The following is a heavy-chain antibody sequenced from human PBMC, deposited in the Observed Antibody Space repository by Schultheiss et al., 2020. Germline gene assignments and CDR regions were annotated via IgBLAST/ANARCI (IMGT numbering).Heavy chain of an antibody. D-gene: IGHD4-17*01. CDR2: IYTSGST. J-gene: IGHJ4*02. V-gene: IGHV4-61*02. CDR1: GGSISSSSYY. CDR3: ARDISSTVTSYYFDY. Sequence: SQTLSLTCTVSGGSISSSSYYWGWIRQPAGKGLEWIGRIYTSGSTRYNPSLKSRVTISVDTSKSQFSLKLNSVTAADTAVYYCARDISSTVTSYYFDYWGQGTLVTVS.